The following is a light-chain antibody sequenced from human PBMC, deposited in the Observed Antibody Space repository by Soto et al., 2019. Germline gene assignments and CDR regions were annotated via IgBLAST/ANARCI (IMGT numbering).Light chain of an antibody. J-gene: IGKJ4*01. CDR3: QQANSFPLT. CDR1: QGISNW. Sequence: DIQMTQSPSSVSASVGDRVSITCRASQGISNWLAWYQQKPGRAPKLLIYTGSSLQSGVPSRFSGTGSGTDFTPTISSLQPEDVATYYCQQANSFPLTFGGGTKVEIK. CDR2: TGS. V-gene: IGKV1-12*01.